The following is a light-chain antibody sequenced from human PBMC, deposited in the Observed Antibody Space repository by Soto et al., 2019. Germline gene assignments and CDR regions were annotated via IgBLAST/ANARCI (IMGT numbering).Light chain of an antibody. J-gene: IGLJ2*01. CDR2: DNH. CDR1: SSNIGNNY. CDR3: GTWDSSLSAVV. V-gene: IGLV1-51*01. Sequence: QSVLTQPPSVSAAPGQKVTISCSGSSSNIGNNYVSWYQQLPGTDPKLLIYDNHKRPSGIPDRFSGSKSGTSATLGITGRQTGDEADYYCGTWDSSLSAVVFGGGTKVTVL.